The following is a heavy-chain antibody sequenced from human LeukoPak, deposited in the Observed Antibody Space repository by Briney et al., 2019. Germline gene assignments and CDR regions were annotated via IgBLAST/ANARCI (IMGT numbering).Heavy chain of an antibody. V-gene: IGHV3-48*03. CDR3: ARTVYDLRGQRLVPGLDY. J-gene: IGHJ4*02. Sequence: QSGGSLRLSCTVSGFTFRLYEMNWVRQAPGKGLEWVSYIGTITSPTYYADSVKGRFTVSRDDAKNSLYLQMSSLRAEDTAVYYCARTVYDLRGQRLVPGLDYWGQGTLVTVSS. D-gene: IGHD6-19*01. CDR1: GFTFRLYE. CDR2: IGTITSPT.